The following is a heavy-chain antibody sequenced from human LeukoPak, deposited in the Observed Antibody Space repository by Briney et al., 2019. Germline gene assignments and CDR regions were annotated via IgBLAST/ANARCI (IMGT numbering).Heavy chain of an antibody. CDR2: TYYSGST. CDR1: HGSISSGGYY. Sequence: SETLSLTCTVTHGSISSGGYYWSWIRQHPGKGLEWIGYTYYSGSTYYNPSLKSRVTISVDTSKNLFFLELSSVTAADAALYYCAQSKYCTNVVCYPGYYFDYWGQGTLVTVSS. D-gene: IGHD2-8*01. J-gene: IGHJ4*02. V-gene: IGHV4-31*03. CDR3: AQSKYCTNVVCYPGYYFDY.